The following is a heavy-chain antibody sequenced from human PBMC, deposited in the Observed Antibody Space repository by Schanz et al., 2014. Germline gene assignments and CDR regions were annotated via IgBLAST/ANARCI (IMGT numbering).Heavy chain of an antibody. V-gene: IGHV3-23*04. D-gene: IGHD5-12*01. CDR1: RLNFNNAW. CDR3: ARDPNSVNEIDY. Sequence: EVQLEESGGGLVKPGGSLKLSCAASRLNFNNAWMHWVRQAPGKGLEWVSAISGSGGSHTFYADSVTGRFTISGDNSKNTLFLQMNSLRVEDTAVYYCARDPNSVNEIDYWGQETLVTVSS. CDR2: ISGSGGSHT. J-gene: IGHJ4*02.